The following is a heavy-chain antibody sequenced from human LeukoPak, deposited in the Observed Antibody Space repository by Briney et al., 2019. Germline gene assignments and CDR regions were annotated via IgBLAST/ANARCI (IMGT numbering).Heavy chain of an antibody. CDR1: GGSISSSSYY. CDR3: ARAGVMSTIGRFDY. Sequence: PSETLSLTCTVSGGSISSSSYYWGWIRQPPGKGLEWIGSIYYSGSTYYNPSLKSRVTISVDTSKNQFSLKLSSVTAADTAVYYCARAGVMSTIGRFDYWGQGALVTVSS. J-gene: IGHJ4*02. D-gene: IGHD5-24*01. V-gene: IGHV4-39*07. CDR2: IYYSGST.